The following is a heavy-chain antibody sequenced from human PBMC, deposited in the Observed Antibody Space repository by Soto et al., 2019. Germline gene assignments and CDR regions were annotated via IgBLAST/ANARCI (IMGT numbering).Heavy chain of an antibody. CDR3: ARDKRGERYYYYYGMDV. D-gene: IGHD3-16*01. V-gene: IGHV3-21*01. Sequence: GGSLRLSCAASGFTFSSYSMNWVRQAPGKGLEWVSSISSSSSYIYYADSVKGRFTISRDNAKNSLYLQMNSLRAEDTAVYYCARDKRGERYYYYYGMDVWGQGTTVTVSS. J-gene: IGHJ6*02. CDR1: GFTFSSYS. CDR2: ISSSSSYI.